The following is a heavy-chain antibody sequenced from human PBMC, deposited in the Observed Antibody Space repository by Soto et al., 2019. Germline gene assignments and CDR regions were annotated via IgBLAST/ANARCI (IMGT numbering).Heavy chain of an antibody. J-gene: IGHJ4*02. V-gene: IGHV2-5*02. CDR2: IYWDDDK. CDR1: GFSLSTSGVG. CDR3: AHRRRDYYGSGSYLSFDY. Sequence: QITLKESGPTLVKPTQPLTLTCTFSGFSLSTSGVGVGWIRQPPGKALEWLALIYWDDDKRYSPSLKSRLTITKDTSKNQVVLTMTNMDPVDTATYYCAHRRRDYYGSGSYLSFDYWGQGTLVTVSS. D-gene: IGHD3-10*01.